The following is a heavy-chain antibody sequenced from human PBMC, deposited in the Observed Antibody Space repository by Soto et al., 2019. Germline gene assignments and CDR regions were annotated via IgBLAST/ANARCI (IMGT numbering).Heavy chain of an antibody. J-gene: IGHJ4*02. CDR3: ARSIVVVTALAY. V-gene: IGHV1-3*01. CDR1: GYSFKSYS. Sequence: ASVKVSCKGSGYSFKSYSISWVRQAPGQRLEWMGWINAGNGNTKYSQKFQGRVTITRDTSASTAYMELSSLRSEDTAVYYCARSIVVVTALAYWGQGTLVTVSS. D-gene: IGHD2-21*02. CDR2: INAGNGNT.